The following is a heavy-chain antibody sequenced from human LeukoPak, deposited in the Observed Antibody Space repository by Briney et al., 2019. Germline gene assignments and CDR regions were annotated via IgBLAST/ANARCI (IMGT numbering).Heavy chain of an antibody. V-gene: IGHV1-69*13. CDR1: GGTFSSYA. CDR2: IIPIFGTA. J-gene: IGHJ4*02. Sequence: ASVKVSCEASGGTFSSYAISWVRQAPGQGLEWMGGIIPIFGTANYAQKFQGRVTITADESTSTAYMELSSLRSEDTAVYYCARDGNYYGSGSYYNIDYWGQGTLVTVSS. D-gene: IGHD3-10*01. CDR3: ARDGNYYGSGSYYNIDY.